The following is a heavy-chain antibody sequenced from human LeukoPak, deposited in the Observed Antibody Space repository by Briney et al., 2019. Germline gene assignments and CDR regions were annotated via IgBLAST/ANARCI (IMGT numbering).Heavy chain of an antibody. Sequence: GGSLRLSCAASGFTFSSYDMNWVRQAPGKGLEWVSYFSYSGNTIYYADSVKGRFTISRDNSKNTLYLQMNSLRAEDTAVYYCAKDLTYGMDVWGQGTTVTVSS. CDR2: FSYSGNTI. J-gene: IGHJ6*02. V-gene: IGHV3-48*03. CDR3: AKDLTYGMDV. CDR1: GFTFSSYD.